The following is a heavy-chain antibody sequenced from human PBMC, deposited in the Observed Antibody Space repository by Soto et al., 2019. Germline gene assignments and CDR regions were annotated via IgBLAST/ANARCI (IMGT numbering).Heavy chain of an antibody. CDR1: GFTVSTNY. V-gene: IGHV3-53*02. CDR2: IYSGDST. D-gene: IGHD3-22*01. J-gene: IGHJ4*02. Sequence: EVQLVETGGGLIQPGGSLRLSCAASGFTVSTNYMSWVRQAPGKGLEWASGIYSGDSTSYADSVKGRFTISKDNSKNTLYLQMNSLRAEDTAVYYCARSTSSGYYYYWGQGTLVTVSS. CDR3: ARSTSSGYYYY.